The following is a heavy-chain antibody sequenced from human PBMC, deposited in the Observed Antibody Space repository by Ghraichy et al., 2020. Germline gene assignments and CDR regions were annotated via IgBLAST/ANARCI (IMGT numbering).Heavy chain of an antibody. CDR3: ARHSSGWNFDY. CDR2: VYYSGST. CDR1: GGSISGYY. V-gene: IGHV4-59*08. Sequence: SETLSLTCTVSGGSISGYYWSWIRQPPGKGLEWIGYVYYSGSTNYSPSLKTRVTISVDTSKNQFSLKLSSVTAADTAVYYCARHSSGWNFDYWGQGTVVSVSS. J-gene: IGHJ4*02. D-gene: IGHD6-19*01.